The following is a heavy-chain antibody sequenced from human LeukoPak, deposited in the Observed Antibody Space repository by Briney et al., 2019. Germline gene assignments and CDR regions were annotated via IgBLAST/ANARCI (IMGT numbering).Heavy chain of an antibody. Sequence: PGGSLRLSCAASGFTFSSYGMHWVRQAPGKGLEWVSVIWYDGSNKYYADSVKGRFTISRDNSKNTLYLQMNSLRAEDTAVYYCAKAPKSTYYDFWSGSNPRFDYWGQGTLVTVSS. V-gene: IGHV3-33*06. J-gene: IGHJ4*02. D-gene: IGHD3-3*01. CDR3: AKAPKSTYYDFWSGSNPRFDY. CDR2: IWYDGSNK. CDR1: GFTFSSYG.